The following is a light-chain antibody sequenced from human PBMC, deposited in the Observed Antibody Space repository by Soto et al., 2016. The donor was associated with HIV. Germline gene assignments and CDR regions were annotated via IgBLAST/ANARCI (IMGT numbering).Light chain of an antibody. CDR2: DDS. J-gene: IGLJ1*01. V-gene: IGLV3-21*01. CDR3: QVWDSSDHYV. Sequence: SYELTQPPSVSVAPGKTARITCGGNNIGTKSVHWYQQKAGQAPVVVVYDDSDRPSGIPERFSGSNSGNTATLTISRVEAGDEADYYCQVWDSSDHYVFGTGTKITVL. CDR1: NIGTKS.